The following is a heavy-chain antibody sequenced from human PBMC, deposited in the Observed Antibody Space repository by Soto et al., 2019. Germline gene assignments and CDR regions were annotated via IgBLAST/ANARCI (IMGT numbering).Heavy chain of an antibody. V-gene: IGHV3-30*04. CDR2: ISYDGSDK. J-gene: IGHJ4*02. D-gene: IGHD3-22*01. Sequence: GGSLRLSCAASGFTFSSYSMHWVRQTPGKGLERVAVISYDGSDKYYADNVKGRFTISRDNSKNTLYLQMNSLRAEDMAVYYCAKDGKGSGYYPYYSDYWGQGTLVTVSS. CDR3: AKDGKGSGYYPYYSDY. CDR1: GFTFSSYS.